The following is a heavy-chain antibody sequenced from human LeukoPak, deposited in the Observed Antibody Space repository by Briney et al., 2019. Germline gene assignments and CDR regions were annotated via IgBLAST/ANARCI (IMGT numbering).Heavy chain of an antibody. CDR1: GFTFDDYA. V-gene: IGHV3-9*01. J-gene: IGHJ3*02. Sequence: PGGSLRLSCAASGFTFDDYAMHWVRQAPGKGLEWVSGISWNSGSIGYADSVKGRFTISRDNAKNSLYLQMNSLRAEDTALYYCAKDREGGYYGSGSYLTPGAFDIWGQGTMVTVSS. CDR2: ISWNSGSI. D-gene: IGHD3-10*01. CDR3: AKDREGGYYGSGSYLTPGAFDI.